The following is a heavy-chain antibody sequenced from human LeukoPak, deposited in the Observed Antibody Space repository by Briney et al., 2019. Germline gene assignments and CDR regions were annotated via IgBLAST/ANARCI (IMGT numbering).Heavy chain of an antibody. Sequence: SETLSLTCTVSGGSLSSYYWSWIRQPPGKGLEWIGYIYYSGSTNYNPSLKSRVTISVDTSKNQFSLKLSSVTAADTAVYYCARAEGGFPYYFDYWGQGTLVTVSS. J-gene: IGHJ4*02. CDR3: ARAEGGFPYYFDY. CDR2: IYYSGST. D-gene: IGHD3-10*01. CDR1: GGSLSSYY. V-gene: IGHV4-59*01.